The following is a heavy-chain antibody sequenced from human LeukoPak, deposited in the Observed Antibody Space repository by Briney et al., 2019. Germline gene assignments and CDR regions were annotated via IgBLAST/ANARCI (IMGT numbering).Heavy chain of an antibody. CDR1: GGSISSSSAY. Sequence: SETLSLTCTVSGGSISSSSAYWGWIRQPPGKGLEWIGSIYYSKNTYYNPSLKSRVTISADTSKNQFSLTLGSVSAADTAVYYCVSPRGFSYGYFDYWGQGTLVTVSS. V-gene: IGHV4-39*01. CDR3: VSPRGFSYGYFDY. CDR2: IYYSKNT. D-gene: IGHD5-18*01. J-gene: IGHJ4*02.